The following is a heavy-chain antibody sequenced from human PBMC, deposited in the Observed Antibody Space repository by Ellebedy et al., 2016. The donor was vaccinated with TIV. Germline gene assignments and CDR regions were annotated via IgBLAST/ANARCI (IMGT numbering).Heavy chain of an antibody. CDR3: ARDSASLLRLSYNDY. D-gene: IGHD1-1*01. Sequence: GGSLRLXXAASGFTFSSYEMSWVRQAPGKGLEWVSSISRSSSYIYYADSVKGRFTISRDNAENSLYLQMNTLRADDTAVYYCARDSASLLRLSYNDYWGRGTLVTVSS. CDR2: ISRSSSYI. J-gene: IGHJ4*02. V-gene: IGHV3-21*01. CDR1: GFTFSSYE.